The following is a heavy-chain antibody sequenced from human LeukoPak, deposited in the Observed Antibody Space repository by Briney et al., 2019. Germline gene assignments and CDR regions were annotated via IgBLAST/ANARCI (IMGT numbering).Heavy chain of an antibody. CDR3: ARDKRPITHAFDL. CDR2: ISSSSSSI. J-gene: IGHJ3*01. Sequence: PGGSLRLSCAASGFTFSSYSMNWVRQAPGKGLEWVSSISSSSSSIYYTDSVKGRFTIARYNAKSSLYLQMNSLRAEDTAVYYCARDKRPITHAFDLWGRGTMVAVSS. D-gene: IGHD3-10*01. V-gene: IGHV3-21*01. CDR1: GFTFSSYS.